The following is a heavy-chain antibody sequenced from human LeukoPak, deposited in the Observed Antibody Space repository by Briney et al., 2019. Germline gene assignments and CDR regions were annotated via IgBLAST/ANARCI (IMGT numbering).Heavy chain of an antibody. D-gene: IGHD3-10*01. J-gene: IGHJ4*02. Sequence: GASVKVSCTVSGSTLTKISIDWVRQAPGKGLEWMGSLSPRDGETSHAQKFQGRFNMTADTSTDTAYMEMSSLDSGDTAVYYCATGAMVYDYWGQATLVIVSS. V-gene: IGHV1-24*01. CDR2: LSPRDGET. CDR1: GSTLTKIS. CDR3: ATGAMVYDY.